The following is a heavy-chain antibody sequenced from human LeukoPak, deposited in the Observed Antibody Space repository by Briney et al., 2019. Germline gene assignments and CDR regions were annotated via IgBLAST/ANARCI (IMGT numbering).Heavy chain of an antibody. CDR1: GYTFTSYY. Sequence: GASVKVSCKASGYTFTSYYMHWVRQAPGQGLEWMGIINPSGGSTSYAQKFQGRVTMTRDMSTSTVYMELSSLRSEDTAVYYCARAQSSVRGGVWNAFDIWGQGTMVTVSS. CDR3: ARAQSSVRGGVWNAFDI. D-gene: IGHD3-10*01. CDR2: INPSGGST. J-gene: IGHJ3*02. V-gene: IGHV1-46*01.